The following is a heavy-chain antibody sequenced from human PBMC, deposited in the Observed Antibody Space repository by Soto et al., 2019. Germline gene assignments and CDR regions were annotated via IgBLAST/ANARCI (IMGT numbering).Heavy chain of an antibody. Sequence: SETLSLTCAVYGGSFSGYYWSWIRQPPGKGLEWIGEINHSGSTNYNPSLKSRVTISVDTSKNQFSLKLSSVTAADTAVYYCARGRMVVVQLYNWFDPWGQGTLVTVSS. CDR2: INHSGST. CDR1: GGSFSGYY. CDR3: ARGRMVVVQLYNWFDP. J-gene: IGHJ5*02. D-gene: IGHD3-22*01. V-gene: IGHV4-34*01.